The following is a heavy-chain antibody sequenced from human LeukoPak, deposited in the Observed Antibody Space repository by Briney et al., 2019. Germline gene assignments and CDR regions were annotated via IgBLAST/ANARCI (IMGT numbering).Heavy chain of an antibody. Sequence: ASVKVSCKASGYTFTGYYMHWVRQAPGQGLEWMGWINPNSGGTNYAQKFQGRVTMTRDTSISTAYMELSRLRSDDTAVYYCARGYQQLVGGSLRDYWGQGTLVTVSS. D-gene: IGHD6-13*01. CDR2: INPNSGGT. CDR1: GYTFTGYY. V-gene: IGHV1-2*02. CDR3: ARGYQQLVGGSLRDY. J-gene: IGHJ4*02.